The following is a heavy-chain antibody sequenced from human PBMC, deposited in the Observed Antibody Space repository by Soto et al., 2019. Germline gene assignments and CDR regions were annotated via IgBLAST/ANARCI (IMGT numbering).Heavy chain of an antibody. J-gene: IGHJ4*02. CDR2: INPNSGGT. V-gene: IGHV1-2*02. CDR1: GYTFTGYY. Sequence: ASVKVSCKASGYTFTGYYMHWVRQAPGQGLEWMGWINPNSGGTNYAQKFQGRVTMTRDTSISTAYMELSRLRSDDTAVDYCARAGLRYCTKGVRLPPTHYRGQGPLGTLS. CDR3: ARAGLRYCTKGVRLPPTHY. D-gene: IGHD2-8*01.